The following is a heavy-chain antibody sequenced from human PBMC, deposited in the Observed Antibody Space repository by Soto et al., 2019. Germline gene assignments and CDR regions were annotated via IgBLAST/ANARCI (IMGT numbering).Heavy chain of an antibody. CDR2: IYYSGST. V-gene: IGHV4-39*01. D-gene: IGHD3-3*01. Sequence: SETLSLTGTVSGGSISSSSYYWGWIRQPPGKGLEWIGSIYYSGSTYYNPSLKSRVTISVDTSKTQFSLKLSSVTAADTAVYYCARTLRTIFGVVILYGMDVWGQGTTVTVSS. J-gene: IGHJ6*02. CDR1: GGSISSSSYY. CDR3: ARTLRTIFGVVILYGMDV.